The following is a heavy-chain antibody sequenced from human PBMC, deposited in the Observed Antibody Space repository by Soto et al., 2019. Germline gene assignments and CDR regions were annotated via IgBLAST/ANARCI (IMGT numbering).Heavy chain of an antibody. J-gene: IGHJ4*02. CDR1: GFTFSSYG. CDR2: IWYDGSNK. CDR3: ARDKGYSSGWYLDY. V-gene: IGHV3-33*01. Sequence: QVQLVESGGGVVQPGRSLRLSCAASGFTFSSYGMHWVRQAPGKGLEWVAVIWYDGSNKYYADSVKGRFTISRDNSKNTLYLQMNSLRAEDTAVYYCARDKGYSSGWYLDYWGQGTLVTVSS. D-gene: IGHD6-19*01.